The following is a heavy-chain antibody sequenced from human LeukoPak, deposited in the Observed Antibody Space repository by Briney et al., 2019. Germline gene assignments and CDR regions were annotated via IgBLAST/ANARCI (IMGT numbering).Heavy chain of an antibody. D-gene: IGHD6-19*01. J-gene: IGHJ6*03. CDR1: GFTFSSYW. CDR3: AREKTNSSGWWTFIYYYYYYMDV. V-gene: IGHV3-7*01. Sequence: PGGSLRLSCAASGFTFSSYWMSWFRQAPGKGLEWVANIKQDGSEKYYVDSVKGRFTISRDNAKNSLYLQMNSLRAEDTAVYYCAREKTNSSGWWTFIYYYYYYMDVWGKGTTVTVSS. CDR2: IKQDGSEK.